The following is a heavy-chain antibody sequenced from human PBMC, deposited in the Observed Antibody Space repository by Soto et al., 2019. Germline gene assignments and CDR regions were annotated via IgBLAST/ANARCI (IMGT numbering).Heavy chain of an antibody. CDR3: ARLHYDTYFDY. CDR2: IYYNGNT. V-gene: IGHV4-39*01. J-gene: IGHJ4*02. Sequence: ETLSLTCTVSGDSVSSSSFYWSWIRQPPGKGLEWIATIYYNGNTYYNPSLRGRVTISIDTSKNQFSLKLSSVTAADTAVYFCARLHYDTYFDYWGQGTPVTVSS. D-gene: IGHD3-16*01. CDR1: GDSVSSSSFY.